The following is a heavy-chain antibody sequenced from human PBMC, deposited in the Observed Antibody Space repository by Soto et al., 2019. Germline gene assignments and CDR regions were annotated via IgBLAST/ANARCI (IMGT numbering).Heavy chain of an antibody. CDR1: GGSFSGYY. V-gene: IGHV4-34*01. D-gene: IGHD1-26*01. CDR3: ARGASVGATTGGMDV. J-gene: IGHJ6*02. CDR2: INHSGST. Sequence: SETLSLTCAVYGGSFSGYYWSWIRQPPGKGLEWIGEINHSGSTNYNPSLKSRVTISVDTSKNQFSLKLSSVTAADTAVYYCARGASVGATTGGMDVWGQGTTVTVSS.